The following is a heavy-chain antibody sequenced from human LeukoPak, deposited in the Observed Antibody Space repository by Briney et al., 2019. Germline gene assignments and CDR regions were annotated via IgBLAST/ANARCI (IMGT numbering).Heavy chain of an antibody. V-gene: IGHV3-30-3*01. Sequence: GGSLRLSCAASGFTFSSYAMHWVRQAPGKGLEWVAVISYDGSNKYYADSVKGRFTISRDNSKNTLYLQMNSLRAEDTAVYYCARVDSEAYCSGGSCYSFAYWGQGTLVTVSS. CDR2: ISYDGSNK. CDR1: GFTFSSYA. CDR3: ARVDSEAYCSGGSCYSFAY. J-gene: IGHJ4*02. D-gene: IGHD2-15*01.